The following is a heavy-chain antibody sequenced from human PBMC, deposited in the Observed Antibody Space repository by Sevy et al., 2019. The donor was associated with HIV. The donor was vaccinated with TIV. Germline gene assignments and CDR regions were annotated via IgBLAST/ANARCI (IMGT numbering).Heavy chain of an antibody. CDR2: IYYSGST. Sequence: SETLSLTCTVSGGSIRSYYWSWIRQPPGKGLEWIGYIYYSGSTNYNPSLKSRVTISVDTSKNQFSLKLSSVTAADTAVYYCARGDYYYFDYMDAWGKGTTVTVSS. CDR3: ARGDYYYFDYMDA. J-gene: IGHJ6*03. V-gene: IGHV4-59*01. CDR1: GGSIRSYY.